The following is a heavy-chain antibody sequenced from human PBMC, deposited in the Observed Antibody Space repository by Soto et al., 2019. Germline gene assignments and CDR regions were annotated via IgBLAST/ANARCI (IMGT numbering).Heavy chain of an antibody. CDR1: GGSISSGGYS. Sequence: NPSETLSLTCAVSGGSISSGGYSWSWIRQPPGKGLEWIGYIYHSGSTYYNPSLKSRVTISVDRSKNQFSLKLSSVTAADTAVYYCARIVVVTATQYYFDYWGQGTLVTVSS. V-gene: IGHV4-30-2*01. CDR3: ARIVVVTATQYYFDY. J-gene: IGHJ4*02. D-gene: IGHD2-21*02. CDR2: IYHSGST.